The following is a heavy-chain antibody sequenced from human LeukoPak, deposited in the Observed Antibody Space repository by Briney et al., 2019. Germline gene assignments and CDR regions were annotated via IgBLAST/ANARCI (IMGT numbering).Heavy chain of an antibody. CDR2: LYYSGSP. CDR1: GYSISSGTY. Sequence: SETLSLTCTVSGYSISSGTYWDWIRQPPGKGLEWIGSLYYSGSPYYNPSLKSRVTISVDTSKNHFSLKLNSVTAADTAVYYCARRLKTAVAEYYFDYWGQGTLVTVSS. CDR3: ARRLKTAVAEYYFDY. J-gene: IGHJ4*02. V-gene: IGHV4-38-2*02. D-gene: IGHD6-19*01.